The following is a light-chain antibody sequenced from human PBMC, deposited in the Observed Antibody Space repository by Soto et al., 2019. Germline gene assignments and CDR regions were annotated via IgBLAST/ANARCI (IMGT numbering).Light chain of an antibody. J-gene: IGKJ1*01. CDR1: QSVSSSY. V-gene: IGKV3D-20*02. CDR3: QQRSSWIT. CDR2: AIS. Sequence: EIVLTHPPGTLSLSPGERATLSCRASQSVSSSYLAWYQQKPGRAPRLLIHAISTRATGIPARFSGRGSGTEFTLTISSLQSEDFAVYYCQQRSSWITFGQGTKVDI.